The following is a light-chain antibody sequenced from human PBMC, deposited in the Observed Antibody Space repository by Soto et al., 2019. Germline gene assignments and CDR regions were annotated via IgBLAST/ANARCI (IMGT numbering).Light chain of an antibody. J-gene: IGKJ2*01. CDR3: QQNFRTPHT. CDR2: SAS. V-gene: IGKV1-39*01. Sequence: DIQMTQSPASLSASVGDRVSITCRASQTISSYLNWYQQKPGAAPKLLIYSASTLQSGVPSRFSGSGFVTDYTLTICSLQTADFAVYYCQQNFRTPHTFGQGTKLDIE. CDR1: QTISSY.